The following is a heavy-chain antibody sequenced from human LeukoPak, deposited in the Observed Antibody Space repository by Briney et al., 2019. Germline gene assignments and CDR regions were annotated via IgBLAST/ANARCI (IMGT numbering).Heavy chain of an antibody. V-gene: IGHV3-23*01. Sequence: QSGGSLRLSCAASGFTFSSYAMSWVRQAPGKGLEWVSAISGSGGSTYYADSVKGRFTISRDNSKNTLYLQMNSLRAEDTAVYYCAKAGSSSWAFDYWARGPWSPSPQ. CDR2: ISGSGGST. CDR1: GFTFSSYA. J-gene: IGHJ4*02. CDR3: AKAGSSSWAFDY. D-gene: IGHD6-13*01.